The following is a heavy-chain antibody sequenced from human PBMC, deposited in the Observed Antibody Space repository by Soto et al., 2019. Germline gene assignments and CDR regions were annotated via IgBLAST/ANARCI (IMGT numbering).Heavy chain of an antibody. CDR1: GFTFISYW. J-gene: IGHJ6*02. Sequence: PGGSLRLSCAASGFTFISYWMHWVLQAPWKGLVWVSRFNSDGSSTSYADSVKGRFTISRDNAKNTLYLQMNSLRAEDTAVYYCARDGARLRFLEWKRVYYYYGMDVWGQGTTVTVSS. CDR2: FNSDGSST. D-gene: IGHD3-3*01. CDR3: ARDGARLRFLEWKRVYYYYGMDV. V-gene: IGHV3-74*01.